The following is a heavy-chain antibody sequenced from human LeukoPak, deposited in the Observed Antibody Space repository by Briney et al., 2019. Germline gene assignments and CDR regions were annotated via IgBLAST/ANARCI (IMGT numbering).Heavy chain of an antibody. CDR2: ISAYNGNT. D-gene: IGHD2-2*03. J-gene: IGHJ6*02. Sequence: GASVKVSCKASGYTFTSYGISWVRQAPGQGLEWMGWISAYNGNTNYAQKLQGRVTMTTDTSTSTAYMELRSLRSDDTAVYYCARTWIGYDYYYYYGMDVWGQGTTVTVSS. V-gene: IGHV1-18*01. CDR1: GYTFTSYG. CDR3: ARTWIGYDYYYYYGMDV.